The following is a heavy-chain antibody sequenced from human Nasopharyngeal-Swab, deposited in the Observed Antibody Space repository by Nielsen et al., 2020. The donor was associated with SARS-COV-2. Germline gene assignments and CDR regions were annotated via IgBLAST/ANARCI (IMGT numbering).Heavy chain of an antibody. Sequence: LRLSCTVSGGAISSCGYDWSGSRPHPGEGLEWIGYIYYSGSTYYNPSLKSRVTISVDTSKNQFSLKLSSVTAADTAVYYCARSLGWRHYAFDIWGQGTMVTASS. V-gene: IGHV4-31*02. D-gene: IGHD6-19*01. CDR1: GGAISSCGYD. J-gene: IGHJ3*02. CDR3: ARSLGWRHYAFDI. CDR2: IYYSGST.